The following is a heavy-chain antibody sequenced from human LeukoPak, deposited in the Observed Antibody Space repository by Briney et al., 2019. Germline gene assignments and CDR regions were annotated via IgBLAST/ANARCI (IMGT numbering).Heavy chain of an antibody. Sequence: ASVTVSCKAPEYTFTRYYMHWVRQPPGQGLEWMGSSNLNTGGTNYAQKFQGRVTMTRDTSITTAYMELRSLEYDDTAVYYCAKDFRDQWLVNAFHIWGQGTMVTVSS. V-gene: IGHV1-2*02. CDR3: AKDFRDQWLVNAFHI. J-gene: IGHJ3*02. CDR2: SNLNTGGT. CDR1: EYTFTRYY. D-gene: IGHD6-19*01.